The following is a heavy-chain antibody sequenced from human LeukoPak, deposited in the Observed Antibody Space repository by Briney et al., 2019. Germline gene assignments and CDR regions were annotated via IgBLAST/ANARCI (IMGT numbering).Heavy chain of an antibody. CDR2: VNPNSGGT. CDR1: GYTFTGYY. J-gene: IGHJ4*02. V-gene: IGHV1-2*04. Sequence: GASVKVSCKASGYTFTGYYMHRVRQAPGQGLEWMGWVNPNSGGTNYAQKFQGWVTMTRDTSISTAYMELSRLRSDDTAVYYCARAAMNLDGYNWWYFDYWGQGTLVTVSS. CDR3: ARAAMNLDGYNWWYFDY. D-gene: IGHD5-24*01.